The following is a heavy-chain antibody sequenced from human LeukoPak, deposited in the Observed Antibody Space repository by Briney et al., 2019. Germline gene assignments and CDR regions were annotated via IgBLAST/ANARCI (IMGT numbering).Heavy chain of an antibody. J-gene: IGHJ4*02. Sequence: RGSLRLSCAASGFTFSDHYMDWVRQAPGKGLEWVGRTRNRANSYATEYAASVKGRFTISRDDSKNSLYLQMNSLKTEDTAVYYCARVYCTGGNCYPSTFDCWGQGPLVTVSS. V-gene: IGHV3-72*01. CDR1: GFTFSDHY. D-gene: IGHD2-15*01. CDR3: ARVYCTGGNCYPSTFDC. CDR2: TRNRANSYAT.